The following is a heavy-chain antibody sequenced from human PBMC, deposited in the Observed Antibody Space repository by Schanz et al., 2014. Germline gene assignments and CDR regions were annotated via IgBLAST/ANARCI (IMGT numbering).Heavy chain of an antibody. CDR2: IYYSGST. CDR3: ARHSGYYYYYGMDV. Sequence: QLQLQESGPGLVKPSETLSLTCTVSGGSISSSSYYWGWIRQPPGKGLEWIGSIYYSGSTYYNPSLKRRVTISVDTSKNQFSLKLGSVTAADTAVYYCARHSGYYYYYGMDVWGQGTTVTVSS. J-gene: IGHJ6*02. CDR1: GGSISSSSYY. V-gene: IGHV4-39*01.